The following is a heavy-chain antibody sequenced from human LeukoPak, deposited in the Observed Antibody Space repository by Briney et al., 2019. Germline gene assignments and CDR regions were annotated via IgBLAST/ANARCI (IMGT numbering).Heavy chain of an antibody. J-gene: IGHJ4*02. CDR1: GFTFSSYG. D-gene: IGHD1-26*01. CDR2: IRYDGSNK. V-gene: IGHV3-30*02. CDR3: AKDRHSGSYSEYYFDY. Sequence: PGGSLRLSCAASGFTFSSYGMHWVRQAPGKGLEWVAFIRYDGSNKYYADSVKGRFTISRDNSKNTLYLQMNSLRAEDTAVYYCAKDRHSGSYSEYYFDYWGQGTLVTVSS.